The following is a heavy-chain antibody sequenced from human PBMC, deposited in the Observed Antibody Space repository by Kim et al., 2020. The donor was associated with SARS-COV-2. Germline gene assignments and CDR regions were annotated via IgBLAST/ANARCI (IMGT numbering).Heavy chain of an antibody. CDR3: ARDEPGYYKVENYYYGMDV. J-gene: IGHJ6*02. Sequence: GGSLRLACAASGFTFSSYWMSWVRQAPGKGLEWVANIKQDGSEQYYVDSVKGRFTISRDNAKNSLYLQMNSLRAEDTAVYYCARDEPGYYKVENYYYGMDVWGQGTTVTVSS. CDR2: IKQDGSEQ. V-gene: IGHV3-7*03. D-gene: IGHD3-9*01. CDR1: GFTFSSYW.